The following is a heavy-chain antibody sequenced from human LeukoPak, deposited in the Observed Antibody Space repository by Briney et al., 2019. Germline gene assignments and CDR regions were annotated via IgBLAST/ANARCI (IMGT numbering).Heavy chain of an antibody. CDR2: IYYSESA. Sequence: SETLSLTCTVSGGSIRSYYWSWIRQPPGKGLEWIGYIYYSESANYNPSLKSRITISIDTSKNQFSLNLNSVTAADTAVYYCAKDPRLHSLDYWGQGTLVTVSS. J-gene: IGHJ4*02. V-gene: IGHV4-59*12. CDR3: AKDPRLHSLDY. CDR1: GGSIRSYY.